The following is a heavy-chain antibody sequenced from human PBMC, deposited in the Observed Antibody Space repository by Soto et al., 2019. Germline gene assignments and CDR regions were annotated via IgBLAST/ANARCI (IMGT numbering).Heavy chain of an antibody. D-gene: IGHD1-1*01. Sequence: SETLSLTCTVSYDSVSSGSYHWSWIRQPPGKGLEWIGYIYYSGSTNYNPSLKSRVTISLDTSKNQFSLKLSSVTAADTAVYYCARTAKLASTVPNFDYWGQGTLVSVSS. V-gene: IGHV4-61*01. CDR1: YDSVSSGSYH. J-gene: IGHJ4*01. CDR2: IYYSGST. CDR3: ARTAKLASTVPNFDY.